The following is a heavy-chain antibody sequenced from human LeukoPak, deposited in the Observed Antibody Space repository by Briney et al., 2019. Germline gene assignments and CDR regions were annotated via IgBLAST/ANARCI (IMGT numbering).Heavy chain of an antibody. D-gene: IGHD5-24*01. CDR2: IYTSGST. V-gene: IGHV4-4*07. CDR3: AKRDGWELHPNWFDP. CDR1: GGSISSYY. J-gene: IGHJ5*02. Sequence: SETLSLTCTVSGGSISSYYWSWIRQPAGKGLEWIGRIYTSGSTNYNPSLKSRVTMSVDTSKNQFSLSLASVTAADTAVYYCAKRDGWELHPNWFDPWGQGTLVTVSS.